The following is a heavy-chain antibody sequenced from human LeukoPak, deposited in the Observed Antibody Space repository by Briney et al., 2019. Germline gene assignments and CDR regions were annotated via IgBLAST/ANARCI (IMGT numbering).Heavy chain of an antibody. D-gene: IGHD6-19*01. CDR3: AKDRSSSGWYFDY. CDR2: ISGSGGST. Sequence: GGSLRLSCAASGFTFSSYAMSWVRQAPGRGLEWVSAISGSGGSTYYADSVKGRFTISRDNSKNTLYLQMNSLRAEDTAVYYCAKDRSSSGWYFDYWGQGTLVTVSS. CDR1: GFTFSSYA. V-gene: IGHV3-23*01. J-gene: IGHJ4*02.